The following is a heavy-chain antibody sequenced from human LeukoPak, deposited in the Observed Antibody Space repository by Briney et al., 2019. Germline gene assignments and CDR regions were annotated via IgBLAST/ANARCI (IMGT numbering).Heavy chain of an antibody. Sequence: GGSLRLSCAASGFTFSSYGMHRVRQAPGKGLEWVAVISYDGSNKYYADSVKGRFTISRDNSKNTLYLQMNSLRAEDTAVYYCAKDLGRSGQYYYYGMDVWGQGTTVTVSS. D-gene: IGHD6-19*01. CDR2: ISYDGSNK. V-gene: IGHV3-30*18. CDR3: AKDLGRSGQYYYYGMDV. J-gene: IGHJ6*02. CDR1: GFTFSSYG.